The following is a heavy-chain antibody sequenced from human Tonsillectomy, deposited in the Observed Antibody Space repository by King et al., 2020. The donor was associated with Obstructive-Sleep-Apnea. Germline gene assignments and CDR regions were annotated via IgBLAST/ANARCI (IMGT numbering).Heavy chain of an antibody. Sequence: VQLVESGGGLVQPGGSLRLSCAASGFSFSHFWMSWVRHIPGKGLEWVANISQDGSEKNYVDSLEGPVTISRDNAKNSLYLQMNSLRPEDTAVYYCARDRAETTGGAYSHYGVDVWGQGTTVTVSS. J-gene: IGHJ6*02. V-gene: IGHV3-7*03. CDR1: GFSFSHFW. CDR3: ARDRAETTGGAYSHYGVDV. D-gene: IGHD4-11*01. CDR2: ISQDGSEK.